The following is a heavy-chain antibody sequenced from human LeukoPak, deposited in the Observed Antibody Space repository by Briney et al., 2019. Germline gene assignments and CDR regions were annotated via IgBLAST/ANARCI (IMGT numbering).Heavy chain of an antibody. V-gene: IGHV4-30-4*01. D-gene: IGHD3-22*01. Sequence: ASQTLSLTCTVSGGSISSGDYYWSWIRQPPGKGLEWIGYIYYSGSTYYNPSLKSRVTISVDTSKNQFSLKLSSVTAADTAVYYCASRGGYYYHYFDYWGQGTLVTVSS. CDR2: IYYSGST. CDR3: ASRGGYYYHYFDY. CDR1: GGSISSGDYY. J-gene: IGHJ4*02.